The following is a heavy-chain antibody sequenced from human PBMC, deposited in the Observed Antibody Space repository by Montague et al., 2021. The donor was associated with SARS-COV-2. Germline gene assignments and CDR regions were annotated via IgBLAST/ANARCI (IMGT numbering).Heavy chain of an antibody. CDR3: ARDVGLLNDY. J-gene: IGHJ4*02. CDR2: ISYDGSNK. Sequence: SLRLSCAASGFTFSSYAMHWVRQAPGKGLEWVAVISYDGSNKYYADSVKGRFTISRDNSKNTLYLQMNSLRAEDTAVYYCARDVGLLNDYRGQGTLVTVSS. CDR1: GFTFSSYA. V-gene: IGHV3-30*04. D-gene: IGHD2-21*02.